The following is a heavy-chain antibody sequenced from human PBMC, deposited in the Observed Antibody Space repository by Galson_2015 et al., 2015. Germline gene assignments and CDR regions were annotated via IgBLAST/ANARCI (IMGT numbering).Heavy chain of an antibody. J-gene: IGHJ3*01. Sequence: ETLSLACTVSGGSISTSTHYWHWIRPPPGKGLEWVGNSHYSGIPYYNPSLKGRVSLSVDPSRNQFSLRLTSVPAADTALYYCARNWDSSTLLGNAFDVWGQGTMVTVTS. CDR1: GGSISTSTHY. CDR3: ARNWDSSTLLGNAFDV. V-gene: IGHV4-39*01. D-gene: IGHD2-2*01. CDR2: SHYSGIP.